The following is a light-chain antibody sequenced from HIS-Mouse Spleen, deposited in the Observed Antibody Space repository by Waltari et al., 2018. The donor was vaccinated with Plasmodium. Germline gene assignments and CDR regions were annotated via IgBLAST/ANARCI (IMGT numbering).Light chain of an antibody. V-gene: IGKV3-15*01. CDR1: PSVSSN. CDR2: GAS. J-gene: IGKJ3*01. Sequence: EIVMTQSPATLSVSPAERANLSCRASPSVSSNLAWYQQKPGQAPRLLIYGASTRATGIPARFSGSGSGTEFTLTISSLQSEDFAVYYCQQYNNWSFTFGPGTKVDIK. CDR3: QQYNNWSFT.